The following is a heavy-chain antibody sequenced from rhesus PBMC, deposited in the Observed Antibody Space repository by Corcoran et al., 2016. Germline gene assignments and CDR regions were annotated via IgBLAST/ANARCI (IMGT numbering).Heavy chain of an antibody. V-gene: IGHV3S11*01. CDR3: TRETIAAADY. Sequence: EVQLVESGGGLVQPGGSLRLSCAASGFTFSNYWMSWVRQAPGNGLGWVGFIKNKADGGTAAYSESLKGRFNISRDDSKKTLYLQMNSLKTEDTAVYYCTRETIAAADYWGQGVLVTVSS. CDR1: GFTFSNYW. D-gene: IGHD6-31*01. CDR2: IKNKADGGTA. J-gene: IGHJ4*01.